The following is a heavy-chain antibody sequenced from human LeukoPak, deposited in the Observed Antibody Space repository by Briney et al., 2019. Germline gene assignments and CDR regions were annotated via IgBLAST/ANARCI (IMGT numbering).Heavy chain of an antibody. V-gene: IGHV3-30*18. CDR3: AKDQRWELLIDYFDY. Sequence: GGSLRLSCAASGFTFSSYGMHWVRQAPGKGLEWVAVISYDGSNKYYADSVKGRFTISRDNSKNTLYLQMNSLRAEDTAVYYCAKDQRWELLIDYFDYWGQGTLVTVSS. CDR1: GFTFSSYG. D-gene: IGHD1-26*01. CDR2: ISYDGSNK. J-gene: IGHJ4*02.